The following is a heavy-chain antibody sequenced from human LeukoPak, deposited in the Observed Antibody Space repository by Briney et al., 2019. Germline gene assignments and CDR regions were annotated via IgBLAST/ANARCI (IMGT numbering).Heavy chain of an antibody. CDR3: ARVGYSYGYSSFDY. CDR1: GGSMSSHY. V-gene: IGHV4-59*11. D-gene: IGHD5-18*01. J-gene: IGHJ4*02. Sequence: SETLSLTCTVSGGSMSSHYWCWIRQPAGKGLEWIGYIYYSGSTNYNPSLKSRVTISVDTSKNQFSLKLSSVTAADTAVYYCARVGYSYGYSSFDYWGQGTLVTVSS. CDR2: IYYSGST.